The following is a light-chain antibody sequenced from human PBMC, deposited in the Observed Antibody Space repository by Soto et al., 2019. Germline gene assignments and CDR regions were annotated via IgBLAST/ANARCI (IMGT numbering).Light chain of an antibody. CDR1: QTVSSNY. V-gene: IGKV3-20*01. CDR2: GAS. Sequence: EIILTQSPDTLSFSPGERSTLSFQASQTVSSNYLAWCQQRPGQAPRLLIYGASTRAAGIPDRFSGSGSGTDFTLTITRLEPEDSAVYFCQQYTGPPTTFGQGTRLEIK. CDR3: QQYTGPPTT. J-gene: IGKJ5*01.